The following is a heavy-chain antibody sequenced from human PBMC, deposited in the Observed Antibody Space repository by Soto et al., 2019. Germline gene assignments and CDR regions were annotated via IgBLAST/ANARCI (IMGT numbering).Heavy chain of an antibody. CDR3: ARDQGPDCSGGSCYYYYGMDV. CDR2: IIPIYGTT. CDR1: GGTISTYA. Sequence: QVQLVQSGAEVKKPGSSVKVSCKTSGGTISTYAISWVRQAPGQGLEGMGMIIPIYGTTNYAQKFQGRVTITADESTNTAYMELTSLRSEDTAVYYCARDQGPDCSGGSCYYYYGMDVWGQGTTVTVSS. D-gene: IGHD2-15*01. V-gene: IGHV1-69*18. J-gene: IGHJ6*02.